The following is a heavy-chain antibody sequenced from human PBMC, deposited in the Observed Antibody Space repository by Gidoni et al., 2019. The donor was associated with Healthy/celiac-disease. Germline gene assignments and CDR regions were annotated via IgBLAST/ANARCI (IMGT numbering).Heavy chain of an antibody. D-gene: IGHD3-22*01. CDR2: ISYDGSNK. CDR1: GFTFSSSA. V-gene: IGHV3-30-3*01. J-gene: IGHJ3*02. Sequence: QVQLVESGGGVVQPGRSLRLSCAASGFTFSSSAMPWVRQAPGKGLEWVAVISYDGSNKYYADSVKGRFTISRDNSKNTLYLQMNSLRAEDTAVYYCARGHYYDSSGYYYEGAFDIWGQGTMVTVSS. CDR3: ARGHYYDSSGYYYEGAFDI.